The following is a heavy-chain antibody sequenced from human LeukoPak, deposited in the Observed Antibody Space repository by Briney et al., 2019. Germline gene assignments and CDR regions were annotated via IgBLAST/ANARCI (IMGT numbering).Heavy chain of an antibody. V-gene: IGHV3-21*01. CDR2: ISTSSSYI. CDR1: GFTFSTYS. CDR3: AKDRVTTYDYYYYYYMDV. D-gene: IGHD4-17*01. Sequence: SGGSLRLSCAASGFTFSTYSMNWVRQAPGKGLEWVSFISTSSSYIYYADSVKGRFTIFRDNSKNTLYLQMNSLRAEDTAVYYCAKDRVTTYDYYYYYYMDVWGKGTTVTISS. J-gene: IGHJ6*03.